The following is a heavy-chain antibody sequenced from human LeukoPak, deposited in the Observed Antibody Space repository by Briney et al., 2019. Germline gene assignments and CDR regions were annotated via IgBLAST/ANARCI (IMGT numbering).Heavy chain of an antibody. CDR1: GFTFSSNW. D-gene: IGHD3-22*01. Sequence: GGSLRLSCATSGFTFSSNWMTWVRQAPGKGLEWVANIKEDGSENYYVDSVKGRFTISRDNAKNSLYLQMNCLRAEDTAVYYCARGRITMTWGQGTVVTVSS. V-gene: IGHV3-7*01. CDR3: ARGRITMT. J-gene: IGHJ4*02. CDR2: IKEDGSEN.